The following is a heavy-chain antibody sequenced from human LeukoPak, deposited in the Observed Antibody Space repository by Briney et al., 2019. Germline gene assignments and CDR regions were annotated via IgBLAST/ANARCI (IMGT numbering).Heavy chain of an antibody. CDR3: ARGSSDGIVQH. J-gene: IGHJ1*01. CDR2: IYPGDSDT. CDR1: GYYFTSYW. V-gene: IGHV5-51*01. Sequence: GESLKISCKGSGYYFTSYWIAWVRQMPGKGLEWMGIIYPGDSDTRYSPSFQGQVTISADKSSSTAYLQWSSLKASDTAMFYCARGSSDGIVQHWGQGTLVSVSS. D-gene: IGHD2-21*01.